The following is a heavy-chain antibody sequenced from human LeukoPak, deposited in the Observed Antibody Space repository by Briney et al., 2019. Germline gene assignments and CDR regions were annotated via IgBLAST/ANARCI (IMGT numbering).Heavy chain of an antibody. D-gene: IGHD6-13*01. CDR1: GFTVSSSY. J-gene: IGHJ4*02. CDR3: ARGLEAANTYYFDY. V-gene: IGHV3-66*01. CDR2: ISSAGTT. Sequence: GGSLRLSCAASGFTVSSSYMSWVRQAPGKGLEWVSIISSAGTTYYADSVKGRFTISRDNSKNTVYLQVNSLRDEDTAVYYCARGLEAANTYYFDYWGQGTMVTVSS.